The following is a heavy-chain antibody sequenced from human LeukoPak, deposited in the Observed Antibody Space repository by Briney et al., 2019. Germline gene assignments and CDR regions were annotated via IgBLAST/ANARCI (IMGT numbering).Heavy chain of an antibody. V-gene: IGHV1-18*01. CDR2: VSAYDGST. Sequence: ASVKVSCKASGYSFTRYGFTWVRRAPGQGLEWMGWVSAYDGSTNYAQKIRGRVTMTTDASKNTVYMELRSVRFDDTAVYYCARGGRDGMDVWGQGTTVTVSS. J-gene: IGHJ6*02. CDR3: ARGGRDGMDV. CDR1: GYSFTRYG. D-gene: IGHD3-10*01.